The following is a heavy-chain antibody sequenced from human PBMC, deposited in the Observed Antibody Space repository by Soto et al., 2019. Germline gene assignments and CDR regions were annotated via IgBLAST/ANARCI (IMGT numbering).Heavy chain of an antibody. V-gene: IGHV1-69*13. CDR2: IIPIFGTA. CDR1: GGTFSSYA. D-gene: IGHD6-13*01. CDR3: AGYSSSWYPLFDY. J-gene: IGHJ4*02. Sequence: SVKVSCKASGGTFSSYAISWLRQAPGQGLEWMGGIIPIFGTANYAQKFQGRVTITADESTSTAYMELSSLRSEDTAVYYCAGYSSSWYPLFDYWGQGTLVTVSS.